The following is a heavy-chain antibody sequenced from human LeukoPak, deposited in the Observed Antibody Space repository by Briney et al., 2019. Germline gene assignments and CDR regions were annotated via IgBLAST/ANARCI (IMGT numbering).Heavy chain of an antibody. CDR2: INHSGST. D-gene: IGHD3-10*01. Sequence: SETLSLTCTVSGDSITKYYWSWIRQPPGKGLEWIGYINHSGSTNYNPSLKSRVTMSVDTSKNQFSLKMSSVTAADTAVYYCAKYGSESHIWFDPWGQGTLVTVSS. J-gene: IGHJ5*01. CDR1: GDSITKYY. V-gene: IGHV4-59*01. CDR3: AKYGSESHIWFDP.